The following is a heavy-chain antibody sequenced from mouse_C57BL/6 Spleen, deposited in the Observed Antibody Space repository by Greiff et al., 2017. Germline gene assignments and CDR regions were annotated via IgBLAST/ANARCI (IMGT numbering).Heavy chain of an antibody. CDR2: IDPETGGT. V-gene: IGHV1-15*01. J-gene: IGHJ2*01. CDR3: TAGY. Sequence: QVQLKESGAELVRPGASVTLSCKASGYTFTDYEMHWVKQTHVHGLEWIGAIDPETGGTAYNQKFKGKAILTADKSSSTAYMERRSLTSEDSAVHYCTAGYWGQGTTLTVSS. CDR1: GYTFTDYE.